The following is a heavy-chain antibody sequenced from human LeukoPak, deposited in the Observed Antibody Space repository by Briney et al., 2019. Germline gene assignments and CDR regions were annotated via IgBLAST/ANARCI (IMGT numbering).Heavy chain of an antibody. CDR2: IKQDGSEH. V-gene: IGHV3-7*01. D-gene: IGHD2-2*01. J-gene: IGHJ4*02. CDR3: ARDKAEGPSRLDN. Sequence: GGSLRLSCAASGFTFSSYAMSWVRQAPGKGLEWVANIKQDGSEHYYVDSVKGRFTISRDNAKNSLYLQMSGLRAEDTAVYYCARDKAEGPSRLDNWGQGTLVTVSS. CDR1: GFTFSSYA.